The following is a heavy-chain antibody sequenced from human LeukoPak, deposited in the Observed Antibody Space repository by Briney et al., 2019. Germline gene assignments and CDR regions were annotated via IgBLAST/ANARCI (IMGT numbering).Heavy chain of an antibody. J-gene: IGHJ4*02. D-gene: IGHD4-17*01. CDR1: GFTFSSYW. CDR2: IWYDGSDK. Sequence: GGSLRLSCAASGFTFSSYWMNWVRQAPGKGLEWVAVIWYDGSDKFYADSVKGRFTISRDNSKNTLHLQMNSLRVEDTAVYYCARERANGDLYFDYWGQGNLVTVSS. CDR3: ARERANGDLYFDY. V-gene: IGHV3-33*08.